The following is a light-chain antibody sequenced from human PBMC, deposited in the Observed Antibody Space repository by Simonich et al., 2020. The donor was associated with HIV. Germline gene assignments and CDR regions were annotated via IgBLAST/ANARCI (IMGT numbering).Light chain of an antibody. CDR2: GAS. CDR1: QSVSSN. Sequence: EIVMTQSPATLSVSPGERATLPCRASQSVSSNLAWYQQKPGQAPRLLIYGASTRATGIPATFSGSGSGTDFTLTISSLEPEDFAVYYCQQRSNWPPEVTFGQGTRLEIK. V-gene: IGKV3-11*01. J-gene: IGKJ5*01. CDR3: QQRSNWPPEVT.